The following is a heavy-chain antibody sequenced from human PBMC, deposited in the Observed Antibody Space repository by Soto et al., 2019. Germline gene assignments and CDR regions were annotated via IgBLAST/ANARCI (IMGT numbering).Heavy chain of an antibody. J-gene: IGHJ4*02. CDR2: ISGDGNNA. CDR1: GFTFSSFW. V-gene: IGHV3-74*01. CDR3: VRNRGTFLRDGVDF. Sequence: EVQLVESGGGIVQPGGSLRLSCAASGFTFSSFWMHWVRQAPGKGLVWVSRISGDGNNAVYADSVKGRFTVSRDNAKNTLDLQMNSLPTDDTGLYYCVRNRGTFLRDGVDFWGPGIMVNVSS. D-gene: IGHD3-3*01.